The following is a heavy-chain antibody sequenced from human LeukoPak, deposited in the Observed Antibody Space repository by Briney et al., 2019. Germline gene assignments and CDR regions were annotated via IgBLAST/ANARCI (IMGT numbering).Heavy chain of an antibody. D-gene: IGHD3-10*01. CDR1: GGSFSGYY. CDR2: INHSGST. V-gene: IGHV4-34*01. J-gene: IGHJ6*03. CDR3: ARRVGRMVRGSRAGYYYMDV. Sequence: PSETLSLTCAVYGGSFSGYYWSWIRQPPGKGLEWIGEINHSGSTNYNPSLKSRVTISVDTSKNQFSLKLSSVTAADTAVYYCARRVGRMVRGSRAGYYYMDVWGKGTTVTISS.